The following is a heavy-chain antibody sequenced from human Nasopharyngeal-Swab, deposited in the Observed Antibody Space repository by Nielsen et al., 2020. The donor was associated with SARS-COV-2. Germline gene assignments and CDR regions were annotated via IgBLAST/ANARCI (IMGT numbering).Heavy chain of an antibody. V-gene: IGHV5-51*01. CDR3: ARLPMRAASGRGAFDI. Sequence: GESLKISCKASGYNFATYWIGWVRQMPGEGLRWMGLIYPGDSDTRYSPSLQGQVTISADRFITTAYLQWSSLKASDTAMYYCARLPMRAASGRGAFDIWGQGTMVTVSS. J-gene: IGHJ3*02. CDR2: IYPGDSDT. D-gene: IGHD6-13*01. CDR1: GYNFATYW.